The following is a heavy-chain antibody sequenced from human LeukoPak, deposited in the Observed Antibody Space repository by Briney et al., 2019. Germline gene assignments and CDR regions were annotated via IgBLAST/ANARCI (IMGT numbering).Heavy chain of an antibody. V-gene: IGHV3-33*01. CDR3: TRWGGTRQFSFDY. D-gene: IGHD3-16*01. Sequence: GGSLRLSCAWSGFSQRDYGLHWVRQGPGKGLEWLAVINYDGSNRFYADSVKGRFTIYKDSSENTLYLQMNSLRADDTAMYYCTRWGGTRQFSFDYWGQGILATVSS. CDR2: INYDGSNR. J-gene: IGHJ4*02. CDR1: GFSQRDYG.